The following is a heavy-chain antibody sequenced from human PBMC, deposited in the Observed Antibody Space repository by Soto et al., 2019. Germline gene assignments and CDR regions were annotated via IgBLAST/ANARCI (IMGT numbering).Heavy chain of an antibody. J-gene: IGHJ5*02. CDR2: ISYSGTT. CDR3: ARGRGYSYGLDP. CDR1: GDSISSANNY. D-gene: IGHD5-12*01. Sequence: QVQLQESGPGLVKPSQTLSLTCTVSGDSISSANNYWSWIRQPPGEGLEWIGFISYSGTTSNSPSLKSRLAISLDTSKNLFSLSLTSVTAADTAVYYCARGRGYSYGLDPWGQGTLVTVSS. V-gene: IGHV4-30-4*01.